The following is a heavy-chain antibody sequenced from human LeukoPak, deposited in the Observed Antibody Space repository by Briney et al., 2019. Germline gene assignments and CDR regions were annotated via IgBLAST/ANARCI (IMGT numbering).Heavy chain of an antibody. Sequence: SVTVSCKASGGSFSTYAISWVRQAPGQGLEWMGGIIPFFGTPSNAQKFHGRVTITADESTNTAYMEVSSLRSEDTALYYCARYKVPPHQDSSMVPGVYYYYGMDVWGLGTTVTVSS. CDR3: ARYKVPPHQDSSMVPGVYYYYGMDV. D-gene: IGHD3-10*01. CDR1: GGSFSTYA. CDR2: IIPFFGTP. J-gene: IGHJ6*02. V-gene: IGHV1-69*13.